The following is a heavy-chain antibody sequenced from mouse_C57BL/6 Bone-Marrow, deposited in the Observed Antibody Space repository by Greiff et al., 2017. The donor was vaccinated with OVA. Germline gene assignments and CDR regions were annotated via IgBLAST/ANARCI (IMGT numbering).Heavy chain of an antibody. V-gene: IGHV10-3*01. Sequence: EVKLQESGGGLVQPKGSLKLSCAASGFTFHTYAMHWVRQAPGKGLEWVARIRSKSSNYATYYADSVKDRFTISRDDSQSMLYLQMNNLKTEDTAMYYCVRGGDYYGSSYFDYWGQGTTLTVSS. J-gene: IGHJ2*01. D-gene: IGHD1-1*01. CDR2: IRSKSSNYAT. CDR1: GFTFHTYA. CDR3: VRGGDYYGSSYFDY.